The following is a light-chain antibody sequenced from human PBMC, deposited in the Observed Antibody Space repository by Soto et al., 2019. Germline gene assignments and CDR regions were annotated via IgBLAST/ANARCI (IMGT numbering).Light chain of an antibody. CDR2: GAS. Sequence: EIVLAQSPGTLSLSPGERATLSCRASQSVSSSYLAWYQQKPGQTPRLLIYGASSRATGIPDRFSGSGSGTDFTVTISRLEPEDFAVYYCQQYGNSPVTFGGGTKVEIK. CDR1: QSVSSSY. CDR3: QQYGNSPVT. J-gene: IGKJ4*01. V-gene: IGKV3-20*01.